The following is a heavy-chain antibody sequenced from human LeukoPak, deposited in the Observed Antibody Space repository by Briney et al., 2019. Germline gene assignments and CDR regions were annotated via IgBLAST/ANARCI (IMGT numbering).Heavy chain of an antibody. CDR2: ISSSSSFI. Sequence: GGSLRLSCAASGFTFSYYNMNWVRQAPGKGLEWVSSISSSSSFISYADSVKGRFTVSRDNAKNSLYLQMNSLRAEDTAVYYCARDHYYYDSSGYYYYFCYWGQGTLVTVSS. CDR1: GFTFSYYN. CDR3: ARDHYYYDSSGYYYYFCY. D-gene: IGHD3-22*01. V-gene: IGHV3-21*01. J-gene: IGHJ4*02.